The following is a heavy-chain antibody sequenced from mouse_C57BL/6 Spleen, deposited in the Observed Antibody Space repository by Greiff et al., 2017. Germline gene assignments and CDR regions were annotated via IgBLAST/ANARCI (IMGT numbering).Heavy chain of an antibody. CDR1: GYTFTSYW. J-gene: IGHJ2*01. CDR3: ARGGITTVVAGDFDY. CDR2: IDPNSGGT. Sequence: QVQLPQPGAELVKPGASVKLSCKASGYTFTSYWMHWVKPRPGRGLAWIGRIDPNSGGTKYNEKFKSKATLTVDKPSSTAYMQLSSLTSEDSAVYYCARGGITTVVAGDFDYWGQGTTLTVSS. D-gene: IGHD1-1*01. V-gene: IGHV1-72*01.